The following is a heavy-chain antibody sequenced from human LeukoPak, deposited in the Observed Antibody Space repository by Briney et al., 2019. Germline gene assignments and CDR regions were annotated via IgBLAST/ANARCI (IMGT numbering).Heavy chain of an antibody. V-gene: IGHV3-48*03. Sequence: GGSLRLSCVASGFTFSSYEMNWVRQAPGKGLEWVAYISSTGGTIYYADSVRGRFTISRCNAKNSLYLQMTSLRAEDTAVYYCARSRDGFNYWGQGTLVTVSS. D-gene: IGHD5-24*01. CDR1: GFTFSSYE. CDR3: ARSRDGFNY. J-gene: IGHJ4*02. CDR2: ISSTGGTI.